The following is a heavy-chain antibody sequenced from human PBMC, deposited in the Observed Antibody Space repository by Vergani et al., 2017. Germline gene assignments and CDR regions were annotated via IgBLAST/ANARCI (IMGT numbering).Heavy chain of an antibody. Sequence: QVQLVQSGAEVRKPGSSVKVSCKASGGTFSSYAISWVRQAPGQGLEWMGWISAYNGNTNYAQKLKGRVTMTTDTSTSTAYMELRSLRSDDTAVYYCARGVAAAGTFDYWGQGTLVTVSS. CDR2: ISAYNGNT. D-gene: IGHD6-13*01. CDR3: ARGVAAAGTFDY. J-gene: IGHJ4*02. V-gene: IGHV1-18*01. CDR1: GGTFSSYA.